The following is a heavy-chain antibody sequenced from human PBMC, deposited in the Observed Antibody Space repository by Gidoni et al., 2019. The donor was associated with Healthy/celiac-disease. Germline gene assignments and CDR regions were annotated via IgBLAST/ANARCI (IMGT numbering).Heavy chain of an antibody. CDR1: GASPSLGIYS. Sequence: QVQLQESGPGLVKPAQTLSLTSTVPGASPSLGIYSWSWIRPTAGKGLEWIGRIYTSGSTNYNPSLKSRVTISVDTSKNQFSLKLSSVTAADTAVYYCARALWSDDSSGYYHNWFDPWGQGTLVTVSS. CDR3: ARALWSDDSSGYYHNWFDP. V-gene: IGHV4-61*02. D-gene: IGHD3-22*01. J-gene: IGHJ5*02. CDR2: IYTSGST.